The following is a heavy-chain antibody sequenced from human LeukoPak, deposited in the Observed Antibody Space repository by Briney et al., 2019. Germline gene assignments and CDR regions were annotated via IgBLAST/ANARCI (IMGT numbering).Heavy chain of an antibody. V-gene: IGHV3-23*01. J-gene: IGHJ4*02. CDR3: AKGGSGSYYKIPFDY. Sequence: GGSLRLSCAASGFIFSSYAMSWVRQAPGKGLDWVSAISGSGGSTYYADSVKGRFTISRDNSKYTLYLQMNSLRAEDTAVYYCAKGGSGSYYKIPFDYWGQGTLVTVSS. CDR1: GFIFSSYA. CDR2: ISGSGGST. D-gene: IGHD3-10*01.